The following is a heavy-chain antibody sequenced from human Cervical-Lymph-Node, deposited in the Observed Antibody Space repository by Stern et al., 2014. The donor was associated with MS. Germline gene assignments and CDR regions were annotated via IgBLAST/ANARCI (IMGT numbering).Heavy chain of an antibody. D-gene: IGHD2-15*01. CDR2: ISAYNGNT. V-gene: IGHV1-18*01. CDR3: ARDKVVVVAATPMGY. Sequence: VQLVESGAEVKKPGASVKVSCKASGYTFTSYGISWVRQAPGQGLEWMGWISAYNGNTNYAQKLQGRVTMTTDTSTSTAYMELRSLRSDDTAVYYCARDKVVVVAATPMGYWGQGTLVTVSS. J-gene: IGHJ4*02. CDR1: GYTFTSYG.